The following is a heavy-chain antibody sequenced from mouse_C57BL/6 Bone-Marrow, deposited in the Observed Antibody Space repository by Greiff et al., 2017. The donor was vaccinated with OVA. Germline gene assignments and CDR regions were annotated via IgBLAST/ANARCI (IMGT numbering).Heavy chain of an antibody. CDR2: IWGGGST. J-gene: IGHJ1*03. Sequence: VKVEESGPGLVAPSQSLSITCTVSGFSLTSYGVDWVRQPPGKGLEWLGVIWGGGSTNYNSALMSRLSISKDNSKSQVFLKMNSLQTDDTAMYYCAKQRWNYDYTYWYFDVWGTGTTVTVSS. V-gene: IGHV2-9*01. CDR3: AKQRWNYDYTYWYFDV. D-gene: IGHD2-4*01. CDR1: GFSLTSYG.